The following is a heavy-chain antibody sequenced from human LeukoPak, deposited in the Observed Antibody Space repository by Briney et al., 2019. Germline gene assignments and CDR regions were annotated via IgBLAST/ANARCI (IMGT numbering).Heavy chain of an antibody. Sequence: GGSLRLSCAASGFTFSSYAMHWVRQAPGKGLEWISFIHYDGGNKYYADSVKGRFTISRDNSKNTLYLQMNSLKTEDTAVYYCTTDRDQLLSEDGFDYWGQGTLVTVSS. CDR3: TTDRDQLLSEDGFDY. CDR2: IHYDGGNK. CDR1: GFTFSSYA. J-gene: IGHJ4*02. V-gene: IGHV3-30*02. D-gene: IGHD2-2*01.